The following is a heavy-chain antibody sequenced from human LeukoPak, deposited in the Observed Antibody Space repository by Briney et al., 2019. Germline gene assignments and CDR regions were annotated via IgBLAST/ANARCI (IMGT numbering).Heavy chain of an antibody. D-gene: IGHD3-16*02. CDR3: ARVGEEYYDYVWGSYRPNWFDP. Sequence: SETLSLTCTVSGGSISSNSYYWGWIRQPPGKGLEWIGSMYYSGSTYYNPSLKSRVTISGDTSKNQFSLKLSSVTAADTAVYYCARVGEEYYDYVWGSYRPNWFDPWGQGTLVTVSS. CDR1: GGSISSNSYY. J-gene: IGHJ5*02. CDR2: MYYSGST. V-gene: IGHV4-39*07.